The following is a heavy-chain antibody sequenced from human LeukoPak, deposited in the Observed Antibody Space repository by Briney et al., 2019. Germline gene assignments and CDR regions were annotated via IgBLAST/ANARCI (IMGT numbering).Heavy chain of an antibody. CDR1: GGSTSHHSYY. Sequence: PSETLSLTCTVSGGSTSHHSYYWGWIRQPPGKGLEWLGSMYYTGSTYYNPSLKSRVTISVDTSKNQFFLRLSSVTAADTAVYYCARHTVVAGGKRLADYFDYWGQGTLVTVSS. J-gene: IGHJ4*02. D-gene: IGHD2-15*01. V-gene: IGHV4-39*01. CDR3: ARHTVVAGGKRLADYFDY. CDR2: MYYTGST.